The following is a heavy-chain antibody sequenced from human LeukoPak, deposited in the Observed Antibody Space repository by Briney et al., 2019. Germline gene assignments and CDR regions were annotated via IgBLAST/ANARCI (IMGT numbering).Heavy chain of an antibody. Sequence: PGGSLRLSCAASGFTFSSYAMNWARQAPGKGLEWVSSIGGSGTSTYYADSVKGRFTVSRDNSKNTLYLQMNSLRAEDTAIYYCARKAGYYYGSGDYWGQGTLVTVSS. V-gene: IGHV3-23*01. J-gene: IGHJ4*02. CDR1: GFTFSSYA. D-gene: IGHD3-10*01. CDR3: ARKAGYYYGSGDY. CDR2: IGGSGTST.